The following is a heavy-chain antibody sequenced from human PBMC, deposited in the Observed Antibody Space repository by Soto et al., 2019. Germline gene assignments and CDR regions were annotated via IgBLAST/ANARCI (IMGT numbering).Heavy chain of an antibody. Sequence: QVQLVQSGAEVKKPGASVKVSCKASGYTFSSYDINWVRQATGQGLEWMGWLNLNSRDTGDAQKFQGRVTLSSNTSINTAYIELSSLTSDDTAVYYCATSGGGWYLYWGQGTLVTVSS. V-gene: IGHV1-8*01. J-gene: IGHJ4*02. CDR1: GYTFSSYD. CDR2: LNLNSRDT. D-gene: IGHD6-19*01. CDR3: ATSGGGWYLY.